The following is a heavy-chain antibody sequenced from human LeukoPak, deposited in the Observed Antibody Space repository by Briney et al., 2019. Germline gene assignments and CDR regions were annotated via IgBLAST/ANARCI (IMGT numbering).Heavy chain of an antibody. Sequence: PGGSLRLSCAASGFTVSSNYMNWVRQAPGKGLEWVSVIYSGGSTNYADSVKGRFTFSGDNSKNTVYLQMNSLRVEDTAVYYCARDPRPTGDASDIWGQGTMVTVSS. D-gene: IGHD1-14*01. CDR2: IYSGGST. J-gene: IGHJ3*02. V-gene: IGHV3-66*01. CDR1: GFTVSSNY. CDR3: ARDPRPTGDASDI.